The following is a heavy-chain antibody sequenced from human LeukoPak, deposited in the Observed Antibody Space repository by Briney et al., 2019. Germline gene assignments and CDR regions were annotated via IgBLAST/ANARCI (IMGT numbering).Heavy chain of an antibody. D-gene: IGHD6-19*01. CDR1: GFTFDDCG. V-gene: IGHV3-20*04. CDR3: ARDGGSGRLGRFDT. CDR2: IDWSGNT. Sequence: PGESLRLSCAAFGFTFDDCGMSWVRQAPGKGLEWVSRIDWSGNTAYADSVKGRFTISRDSAKNSVYLQMNSLRAEDTALYYCARDGGSGRLGRFDTWGQGTLV. J-gene: IGHJ5*02.